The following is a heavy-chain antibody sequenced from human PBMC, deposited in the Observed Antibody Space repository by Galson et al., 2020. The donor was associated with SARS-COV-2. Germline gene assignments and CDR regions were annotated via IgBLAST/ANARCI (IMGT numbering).Heavy chain of an antibody. CDR3: ARAGDGDYEGWFDP. CDR1: GGSISSGGYY. V-gene: IGHV4-31*03. Sequence: SETLSLTCTVSGGSISSGGYYWSWIPQHPGKGLEWIGYIYYSGSTYYNPSLKSRVTISVDTSKNQFSLKLSSVTAADTAVYYCARAGDGDYEGWFDPWGQGTLVTVSS. D-gene: IGHD4-17*01. CDR2: IYYSGST. J-gene: IGHJ5*02.